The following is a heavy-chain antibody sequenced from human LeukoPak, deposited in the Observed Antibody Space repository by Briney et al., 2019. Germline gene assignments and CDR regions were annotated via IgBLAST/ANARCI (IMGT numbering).Heavy chain of an antibody. V-gene: IGHV3-74*01. J-gene: IGHJ4*02. CDR3: ARGRPHGNDY. Sequence: PGGSLRLSCATSGFSFDYAWMNWVRQAPGKGLVWVSRIASDGSSTTYADSVKGRFSISRDNAKNTLYLQMNSLRVEDTAVYYCARGRPHGNDYWGQGTLVTVSS. D-gene: IGHD4-23*01. CDR1: GFSFDYAW. CDR2: IASDGSST.